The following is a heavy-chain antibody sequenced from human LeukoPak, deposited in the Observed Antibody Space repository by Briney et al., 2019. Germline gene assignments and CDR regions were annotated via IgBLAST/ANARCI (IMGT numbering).Heavy chain of an antibody. J-gene: IGHJ4*02. CDR2: INPSGST. V-gene: IGHV4-4*02. CDR1: GGSINSDDW. Sequence: SETLSLTCAVSGGSINSDDWWSWVRQPPGKGLEWIGEINPSGSTNHNPSLKSRVTISVDTSKNQFSLKLISVTAADTAVYYCARGYSSGSYFEYWGQGTLVTVSS. D-gene: IGHD3-10*01. CDR3: ARGYSSGSYFEY.